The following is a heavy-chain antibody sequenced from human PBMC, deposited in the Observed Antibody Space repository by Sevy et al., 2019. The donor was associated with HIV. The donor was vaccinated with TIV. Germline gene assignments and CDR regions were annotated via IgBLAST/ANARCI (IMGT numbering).Heavy chain of an antibody. D-gene: IGHD6-13*01. CDR1: GFSFSRHG. CDR3: ANSRGRYEGSSWLYYYYIMDV. CDR2: ISDDGSDK. V-gene: IGHV3-30*18. Sequence: GGSLRLSCVADGFSFSRHGMHWARQAPGKGLEWVAVISDDGSDKEYAESVKGRFTVSRDNSKDTVYLQMNHLRLDDTAVYYCANSRGRYEGSSWLYYYYIMDVWGQGTTVTVSS. J-gene: IGHJ6*02.